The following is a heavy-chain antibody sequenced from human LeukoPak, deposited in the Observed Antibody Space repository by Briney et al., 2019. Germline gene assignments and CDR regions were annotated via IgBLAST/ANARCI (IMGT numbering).Heavy chain of an antibody. J-gene: IGHJ4*02. CDR2: IYTSGST. V-gene: IGHV4-4*07. D-gene: IGHD3-22*01. Sequence: PSEALSLTCTVSGDSISSYYWSWIRQPAGKGLEWIGRIYTSGSTNYNPSLKSRVTMSVDTSKNQFSLKVSSVTAADTAVYYCARDSSGSHYDYWGQGTLVTVSS. CDR3: ARDSSGSHYDY. CDR1: GDSISSYY.